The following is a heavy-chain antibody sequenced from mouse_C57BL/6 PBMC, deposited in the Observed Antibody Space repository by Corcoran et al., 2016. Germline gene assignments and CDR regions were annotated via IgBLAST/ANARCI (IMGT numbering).Heavy chain of an antibody. CDR2: IFPGSGST. Sequence: QVQLQQSGPELVKPGASGKISCKASGYTFTDYYINWVKQRPGQGLEWIGWIFPGSGSTYYNEKFKGTATLTVDQSSSTAYMLLSSLTSEDSAVYLCARNSYDYDAMDYWGQGTAVTASS. V-gene: IGHV1-75*01. J-gene: IGHJ4*01. CDR1: GYTFTDYY. CDR3: ARNSYDYDAMDY. D-gene: IGHD1-1*02.